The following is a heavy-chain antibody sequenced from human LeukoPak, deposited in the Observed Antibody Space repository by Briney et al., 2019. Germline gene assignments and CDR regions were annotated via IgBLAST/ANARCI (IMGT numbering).Heavy chain of an antibody. CDR1: GYTFTNYG. V-gene: IGHV1-18*01. J-gene: IGHJ4*02. Sequence: ASVKVSCKASGYTFTNYGITWVRQAPGQGLEWMGWISASNGDTHYSEKFQDRITVTTDTSTSTAYMELRSLVSDDTAVYYCVKDRSIAAPNNDFFDSWGQGALVTVSS. CDR2: ISASNGDT. CDR3: VKDRSIAAPNNDFFDS. D-gene: IGHD6-6*01.